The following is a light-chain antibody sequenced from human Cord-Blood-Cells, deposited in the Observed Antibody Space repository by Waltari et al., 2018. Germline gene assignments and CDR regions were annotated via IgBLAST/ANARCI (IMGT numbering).Light chain of an antibody. Sequence: SYELTHPPSVSVPPGQTARITCSGDALPKQHAYWYQQKPGQAPVLVIYKDSERPPWIPERFSGSSSGTTVTLTISGVQAEDEADYYCQSADSSGTLVVFGGGTKLTVL. CDR2: KDS. CDR1: ALPKQH. CDR3: QSADSSGTLVV. J-gene: IGLJ2*01. V-gene: IGLV3-25*03.